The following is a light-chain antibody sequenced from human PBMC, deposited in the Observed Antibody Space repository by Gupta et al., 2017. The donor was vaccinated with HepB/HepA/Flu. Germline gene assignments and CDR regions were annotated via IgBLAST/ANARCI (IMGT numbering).Light chain of an antibody. CDR3: AGWDDSLDDPV. V-gene: IGLV1-47*01. J-gene: IGLJ3*02. Sequence: QSVLTLPLSASGTPRQRVTISCCGSGSNIGHNYVSWYQQLPGTAPKLLIQRNNQRPSGVPDRFSGSKSGTSASLAISGLRSEDEADYYCAGWDDSLDDPVFGGGTKLTVL. CDR1: GSNIGHNY. CDR2: RNN.